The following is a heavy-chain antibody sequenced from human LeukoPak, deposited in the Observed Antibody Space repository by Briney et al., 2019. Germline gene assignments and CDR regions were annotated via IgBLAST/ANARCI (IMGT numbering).Heavy chain of an antibody. CDR3: ATPGYSSGWYDGYYYYGMDV. CDR1: VYTLTELS. CDR2: FDPEDGET. D-gene: IGHD6-19*01. J-gene: IGHJ6*02. Sequence: ASVKVSCKVSVYTLTELSMHWVRQAPGKGLEWMGGFDPEDGETIYAQKFQGRVTMTEDTSTDTAYMELSSLRSEDTAVYYCATPGYSSGWYDGYYYYGMDVWGQGTTVTVSS. V-gene: IGHV1-24*01.